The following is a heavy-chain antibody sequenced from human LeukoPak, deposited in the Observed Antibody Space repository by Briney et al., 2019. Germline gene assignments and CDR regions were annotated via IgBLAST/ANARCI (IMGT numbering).Heavy chain of an antibody. CDR3: ARHPLYYYDSSGYNDY. V-gene: IGHV1-69*13. Sequence: SVKVSCKASGYTFTSYGISWVRQAPGQGLEWMGGIIPIFGTANYAQKFQGRVTITADESTSTAYMELRSLRSDDTAVYYCARHPLYYYDSSGYNDYWGQGTLVTVSS. CDR1: GYTFTSYG. J-gene: IGHJ4*02. D-gene: IGHD3-22*01. CDR2: IIPIFGTA.